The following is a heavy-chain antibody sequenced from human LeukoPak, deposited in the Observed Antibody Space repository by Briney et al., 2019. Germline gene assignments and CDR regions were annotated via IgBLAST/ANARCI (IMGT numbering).Heavy chain of an antibody. Sequence: GGSLRLSCAASGFTFSSYWMNWVRQAPGKGLEGVANIKQEGSEKYYVDAVEGRLTISGDNAKNSLYLQMNSLRAEDTAVYYCARVGGSYWGWFDPWGQGTLVTVSS. V-gene: IGHV3-7*01. D-gene: IGHD1-26*01. CDR3: ARVGGSYWGWFDP. CDR2: IKQEGSEK. J-gene: IGHJ5*02. CDR1: GFTFSSYW.